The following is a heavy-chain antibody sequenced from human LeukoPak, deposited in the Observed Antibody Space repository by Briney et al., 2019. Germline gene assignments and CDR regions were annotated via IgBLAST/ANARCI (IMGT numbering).Heavy chain of an antibody. J-gene: IGHJ4*02. D-gene: IGHD3-22*01. CDR1: GFTFSTYA. Sequence: GGSLRLSCAASGFTFSTYAVTWVRQAPGKGLEWVSSISGSGDSTYYADSVKGRFTISRDNSKDTLYLQMSSVRVDDTAMYYGASDRGRYYDSRGFYWGYYFDSWGQGILVTVST. CDR3: ASDRGRYYDSRGFYWGYYFDS. V-gene: IGHV3-23*01. CDR2: ISGSGDST.